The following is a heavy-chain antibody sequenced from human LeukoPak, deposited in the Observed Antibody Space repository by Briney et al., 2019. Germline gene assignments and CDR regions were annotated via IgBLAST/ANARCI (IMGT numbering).Heavy chain of an antibody. CDR3: AREAKDSSGYYYSRGDY. CDR2: ISAYNGNS. Sequence: ASVKVSCKASGYTFTSYGFSCVRQAPGQGLEWMGWISAYNGNSNYAQKFRGRVTMTTDTSTNTAHMELGSLKSDDTAVYYCAREAKDSSGYYYSRGDYWGQGTLVTVSS. J-gene: IGHJ4*02. V-gene: IGHV1-18*01. D-gene: IGHD3-22*01. CDR1: GYTFTSYG.